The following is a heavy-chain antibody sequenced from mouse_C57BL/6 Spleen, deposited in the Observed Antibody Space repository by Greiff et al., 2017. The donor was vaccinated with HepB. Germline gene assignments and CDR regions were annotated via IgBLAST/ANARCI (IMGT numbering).Heavy chain of an antibody. D-gene: IGHD2-4*01. J-gene: IGHJ2*01. CDR2: INPGSGGT. CDR1: GYAFTNYL. Sequence: QVQLKESGAELVRPGTSVKVSCKASGYAFTNYLIEWVKQRPGQGLEWIGVINPGSGGTNYNEKFKGKATLTADKSSSTAYMQLSSLTSEDSAVYFCARYYDYQYYFDYWGPGTTLTVSS. CDR3: ARYYDYQYYFDY. V-gene: IGHV1-54*01.